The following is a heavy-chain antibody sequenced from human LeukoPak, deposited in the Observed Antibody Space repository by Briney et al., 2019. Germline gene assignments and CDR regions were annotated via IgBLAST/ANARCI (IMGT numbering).Heavy chain of an antibody. J-gene: IGHJ5*02. V-gene: IGHV3-30*02. CDR3: AKVRWELLDGWFDP. Sequence: GGSLRLSCAASGFTFSSYGMHWVRQAPGKGLEGVAFIRYDGSNKYYADSVKGRFTISRDNSKNTLYLQMNSLRAEDTAVYYCAKVRWELLDGWFDPWGQGTLVTVSS. CDR2: IRYDGSNK. D-gene: IGHD1-26*01. CDR1: GFTFSSYG.